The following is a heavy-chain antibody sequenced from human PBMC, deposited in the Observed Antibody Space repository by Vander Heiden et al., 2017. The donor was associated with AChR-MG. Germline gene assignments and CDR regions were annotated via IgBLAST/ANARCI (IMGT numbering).Heavy chain of an antibody. CDR3: AKDVTGIVVVPAFDP. V-gene: IGHV3-30*18. CDR2: ISYDGSNK. J-gene: IGHJ5*02. CDR1: GFTFSSYG. Sequence: QVQLVESGGGVVQPGRSLRLSCAASGFTFSSYGMHWVRQAPGKGLEWVAVISYDGSNKYYADSVKGRFTISRDNSKNTLYLQMNSLRAEDTAVYYCAKDVTGIVVVPAFDPWGQGTLVTVSS. D-gene: IGHD2-2*01.